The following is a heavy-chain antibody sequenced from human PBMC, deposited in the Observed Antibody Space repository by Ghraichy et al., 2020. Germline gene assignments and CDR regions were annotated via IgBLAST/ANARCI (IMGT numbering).Heavy chain of an antibody. V-gene: IGHV5-51*01. CDR1: GYSFTSYW. CDR2: IYPGDSDT. J-gene: IGHJ6*03. CDR3: ARVGYYDFWSGYYDSYYYYMDV. D-gene: IGHD3-3*01. Sequence: GESLNISCKGSGYSFTSYWIGWVRQMPGKGLEWMGIIYPGDSDTRYSPSFQGQVTISADKSISTAYLQWSSLKASDTAMYYCARVGYYDFWSGYYDSYYYYMDVWGKGTTVTVSS.